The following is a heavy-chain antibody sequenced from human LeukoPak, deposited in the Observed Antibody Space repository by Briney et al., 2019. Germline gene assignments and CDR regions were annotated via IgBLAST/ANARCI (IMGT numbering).Heavy chain of an antibody. J-gene: IGHJ4*02. CDR2: MKQDGCEE. V-gene: IGHV3-7*01. D-gene: IGHD4-23*01. Sequence: PGGAVRLSCVDSGFSFSMYWLIWVRQAPRKGREWVASMKQDGCEEYYLDPVKRRFTISRDNAKNSVYLQMNSLRAEDTAVYYCASLRWFFDHWGQGTLVTVSS. CDR3: ASLRWFFDH. CDR1: GFSFSMYW.